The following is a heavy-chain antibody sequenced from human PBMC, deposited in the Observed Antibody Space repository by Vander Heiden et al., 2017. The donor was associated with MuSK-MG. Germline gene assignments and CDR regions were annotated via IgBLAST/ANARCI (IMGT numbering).Heavy chain of an antibody. Sequence: LHLAEPGGGVVQPGRSLPASRAASGSTRSNFGMPWIRQAPGKGLEWVALISFEVATTFYAESVPGRFSISRDLSTDTFFRQVSNRKGEDGAVYFGANEGEPGFWGRGGVVLGWGEGGRVSVSS. CDR2: ISFEVATT. CDR3: ANEGEPGFWGRGGVVLG. CDR1: GSTRSNFG. D-gene: IGHD3-16*01. J-gene: IGHJ3*01. V-gene: IGHV3-33*05.